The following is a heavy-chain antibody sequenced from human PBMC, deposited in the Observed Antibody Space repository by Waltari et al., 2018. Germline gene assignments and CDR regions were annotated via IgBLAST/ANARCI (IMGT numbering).Heavy chain of an antibody. CDR3: ARDKMELRDAFDI. CDR1: GGTFSSYT. Sequence: QVQLVQSGAEVKKPGSSVKVSCKASGGTFSSYTISWVRQAHGQGLEWIGRIIPILGISNYAQKFQGRVTITADKSTSTAYMELSSLRSEDTAVYYCARDKMELRDAFDIWGQGTMVTVSS. D-gene: IGHD1-7*01. V-gene: IGHV1-69*08. J-gene: IGHJ3*02. CDR2: IIPILGIS.